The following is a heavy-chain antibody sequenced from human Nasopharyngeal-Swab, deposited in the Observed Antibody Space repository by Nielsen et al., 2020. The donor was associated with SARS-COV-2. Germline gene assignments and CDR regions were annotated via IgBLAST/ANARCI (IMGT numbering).Heavy chain of an antibody. CDR2: ISGSGGST. J-gene: IGHJ6*03. V-gene: IGHV3-23*01. Sequence: GESLKISCVASRFTFSRWPMSWVRQAPGKGLEWVSAISGSGGSTYYADSVKGRFTISRDNSKNTLYLQMNSLRAEDTAVYYCAKGASSGWYGGYYMDVWGKGTTVTVSS. CDR1: RFTFSRWP. CDR3: AKGASSGWYGGYYMDV. D-gene: IGHD6-19*01.